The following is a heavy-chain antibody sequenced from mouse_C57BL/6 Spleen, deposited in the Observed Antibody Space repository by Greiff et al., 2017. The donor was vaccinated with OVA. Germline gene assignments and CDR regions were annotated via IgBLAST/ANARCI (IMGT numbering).Heavy chain of an antibody. CDR1: GYTFTSYW. CDR3: ARSYYGSSYGASYYFDD. J-gene: IGHJ2*01. D-gene: IGHD1-1*01. V-gene: IGHV1-72*01. Sequence: VQLQQPGAELVKPGASVKLSCKASGYTFTSYWMHWVKQRPGRGLEWIGRIDPNSGGTKYNEKFKSKATLTVDKPSSTAYMQLISLTSEDSAVYYCARSYYGSSYGASYYFDDWGQGTTLTVSS. CDR2: IDPNSGGT.